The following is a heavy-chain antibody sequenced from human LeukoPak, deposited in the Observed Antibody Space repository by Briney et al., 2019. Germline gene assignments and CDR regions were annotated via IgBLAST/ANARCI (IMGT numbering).Heavy chain of an antibody. Sequence: GGSLTLSCAASGFTFGPQWMTWVRQAPGKGLEWVANIKEDGSEKYYVDSVKGRFTISRDNAKNSLFLQMDSLRAEDTAVYFCARDNRDYSTPYYFDYWGQGTLVTVSS. CDR2: IKEDGSEK. J-gene: IGHJ4*02. D-gene: IGHD4-11*01. V-gene: IGHV3-7*01. CDR1: GFTFGPQW. CDR3: ARDNRDYSTPYYFDY.